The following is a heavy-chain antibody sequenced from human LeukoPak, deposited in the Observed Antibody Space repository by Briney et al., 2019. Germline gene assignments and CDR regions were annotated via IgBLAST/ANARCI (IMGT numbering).Heavy chain of an antibody. CDR3: ARVPWRGDNWFDP. Sequence: SETLSLTCAVYGGSFSGYYWSWIRQPPGKGLEWIGEINHSGSTNYNPSLKSRVTISVDTSKNQFSPKLSSVTAADTAVYYCARVPWRGDNWFDPWGQGTLVTVSS. V-gene: IGHV4-34*01. CDR2: INHSGST. J-gene: IGHJ5*02. D-gene: IGHD3-3*01. CDR1: GGSFSGYY.